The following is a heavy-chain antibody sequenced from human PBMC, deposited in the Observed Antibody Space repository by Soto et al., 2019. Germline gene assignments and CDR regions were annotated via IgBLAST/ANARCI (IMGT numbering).Heavy chain of an antibody. Sequence: QVQLVQSGAAVKKPGSSVKVSCKASGGTFSSYAISWVRQAPGQGLEWMGGIIPTFGTANYAQKFQGRVTITADESTSTAYMELSSLRSEDTAVYYCARAESGYCISTSCLYYFDYWGQGTLVTVSS. V-gene: IGHV1-69*12. CDR2: IIPTFGTA. CDR3: ARAESGYCISTSCLYYFDY. D-gene: IGHD2-2*01. CDR1: GGTFSSYA. J-gene: IGHJ4*02.